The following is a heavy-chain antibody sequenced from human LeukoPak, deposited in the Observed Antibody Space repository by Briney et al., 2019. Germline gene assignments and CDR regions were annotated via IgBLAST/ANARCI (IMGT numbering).Heavy chain of an antibody. CDR2: ISYDGSNK. Sequence: GGSLRLSCAASVFTFSSYAMHWVRQAPGKGLEWGAVISYDGSNKYYADSVKGRFTISRDNSKKTRYLQMNSLRAEDTAVYYCARSSSESMIVVAYLNYWGQGTLVTVSS. CDR3: ARSSSESMIVVAYLNY. CDR1: VFTFSSYA. J-gene: IGHJ4*02. V-gene: IGHV3-30*04. D-gene: IGHD3-22*01.